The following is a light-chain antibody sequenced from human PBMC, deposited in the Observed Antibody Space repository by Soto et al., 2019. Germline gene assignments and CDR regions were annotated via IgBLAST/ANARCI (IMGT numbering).Light chain of an antibody. CDR2: AAS. CDR1: QSVNSY. V-gene: IGKV1-39*01. J-gene: IGKJ1*01. CDR3: QQNYNAPPT. Sequence: DIQMTQSPSSLSVSVGDRVTISCRASQSVNSYLSWYQHRPGEAPKLLIYAASNLQSGVPSRFSGSGSGTDFTLTISSLQPEDFATYSCQQNYNAPPTFGPGTKVEIK.